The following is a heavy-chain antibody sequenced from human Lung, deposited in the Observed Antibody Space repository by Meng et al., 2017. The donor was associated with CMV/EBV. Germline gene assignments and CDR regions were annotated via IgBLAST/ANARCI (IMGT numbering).Heavy chain of an antibody. CDR1: GFTFSSYS. CDR3: ARDHCSSTSCYLYYYYYYGMDV. V-gene: IGHV3-48*04. Sequence: GGSXRLXXAASGFTFSSYSMNWVRQAPGKGLEWVSYISSSSSTIYYADSVKGRFTISRDNAKNSLYLQMNSLRAEDTAVYYCARDHCSSTSCYLYYYYYYGMDVWGQGTXVTVSS. CDR2: ISSSSSTI. J-gene: IGHJ6*02. D-gene: IGHD2-2*01.